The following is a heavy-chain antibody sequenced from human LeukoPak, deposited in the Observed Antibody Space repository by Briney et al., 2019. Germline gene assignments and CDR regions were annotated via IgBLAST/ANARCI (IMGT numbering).Heavy chain of an antibody. CDR1: GFTFSDDY. D-gene: IGHD4-17*01. CDR3: ARDLRYLNFQY. J-gene: IGHJ1*01. CDR2: ISQTGSSI. Sequence: GGSLRLSCETSGFTFSDDYMAWIRQAPGKGLEWVSHISQTGSSINYADSVRGRFTISRDNAKSSLFLQMSSLRVEDTAVYYCARDLRYLNFQYWGQGSLVTVFS. V-gene: IGHV3-11*01.